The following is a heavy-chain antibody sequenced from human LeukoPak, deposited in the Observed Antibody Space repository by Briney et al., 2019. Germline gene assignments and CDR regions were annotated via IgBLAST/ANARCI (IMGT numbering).Heavy chain of an antibody. CDR1: GGTFSSYA. D-gene: IGHD3-10*02. V-gene: IGHV1-8*02. CDR2: MNPTSGNT. CDR3: ARGLLFGAEDY. Sequence: GASVKVSCKASGGTFSSYAISWVRQATGQGLEWMGWMNPTSGNTGYAQKFQGRVTMTRNTCISTAYMELRSLRSEDTAVYYCARGLLFGAEDYWGQGTLVTVSS. J-gene: IGHJ4*02.